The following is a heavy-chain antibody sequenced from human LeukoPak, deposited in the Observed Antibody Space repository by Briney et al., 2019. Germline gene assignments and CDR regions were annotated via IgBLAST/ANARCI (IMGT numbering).Heavy chain of an antibody. J-gene: IGHJ4*02. CDR2: ISSSGSTI. CDR3: AGGSSVVGLD. Sequence: GGSLRLSCAASGFTFSSYEMNWVRQAPGKGLEWVSYISSSGSTIYYADSVKGPSTISRDNAKNSLYLQMNSLRAEDTAVYYWAGGSSVVGLDWGQGTLVTVSS. D-gene: IGHD2-15*01. V-gene: IGHV3-48*03. CDR1: GFTFSSYE.